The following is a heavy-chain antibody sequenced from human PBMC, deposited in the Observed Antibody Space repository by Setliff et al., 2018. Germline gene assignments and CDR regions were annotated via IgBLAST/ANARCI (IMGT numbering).Heavy chain of an antibody. D-gene: IGHD4-17*01. CDR3: AKVYRDYGNSVDAFDV. J-gene: IGHJ3*01. CDR2: ISGGGGPT. V-gene: IGHV3-23*01. CDR1: GFTFSTYA. Sequence: GGSLRLSCAASGFTFSTYAVSWVRQAPGKGLEWVSSISGGGGPTYYADSVKGRFTISRDISKNTVYLQMNSLRVEDTAVYFCAKVYRDYGNSVDAFDVWGQGTMVTVSS.